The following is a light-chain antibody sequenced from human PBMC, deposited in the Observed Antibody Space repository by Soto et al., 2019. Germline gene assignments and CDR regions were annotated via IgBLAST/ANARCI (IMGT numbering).Light chain of an antibody. J-gene: IGKJ1*01. CDR1: QSVRSSY. Sequence: EIVLTQSPGTLSLSPGERATLSCRASQSVRSSYLAWYQLKLGQAPRLLIYGASSRATGIPDRFSGSGSGTDFTLTISRLGPEDFAVYFCQQYGSSTPTFGQGTKVENK. V-gene: IGKV3-20*01. CDR3: QQYGSSTPT. CDR2: GAS.